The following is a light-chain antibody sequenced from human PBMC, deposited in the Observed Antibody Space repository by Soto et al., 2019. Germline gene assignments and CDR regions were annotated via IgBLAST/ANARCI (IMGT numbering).Light chain of an antibody. V-gene: IGKV3-15*01. CDR2: GAS. J-gene: IGKJ1*01. CDR3: QQYTYWPRT. Sequence: EIVMTQSPATLSVSPGERATLSCRASQSVGANLAWYQQKPGQAPRLLIYGASTRAAGISHRFSGGGSGTEFTLSISSLQSEEFGVYYCQQYTYWPRTFGQGTKVGIK. CDR1: QSVGAN.